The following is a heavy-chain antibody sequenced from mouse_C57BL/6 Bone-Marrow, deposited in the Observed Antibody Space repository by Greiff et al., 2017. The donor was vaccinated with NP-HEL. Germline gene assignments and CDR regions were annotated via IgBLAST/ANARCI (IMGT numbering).Heavy chain of an antibody. CDR1: GYTFTDYY. CDR3: ARSMIRLGYYYAMDY. D-gene: IGHD2-3*01. J-gene: IGHJ4*01. V-gene: IGHV1-76*01. CDR2: IYPGSGNT. Sequence: QVQLQQSGAELVRPGASVKLSCKASGYTFTDYYITWVKQRPGQGLEWIARIYPGSGNTYYNEKFKGKATLTAEKSSSTAYMQLSSLTSEDSAVYFCARSMIRLGYYYAMDYWGQGTSVTVSS.